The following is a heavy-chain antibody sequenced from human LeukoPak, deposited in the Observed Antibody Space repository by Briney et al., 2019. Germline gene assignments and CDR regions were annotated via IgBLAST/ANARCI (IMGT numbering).Heavy chain of an antibody. J-gene: IGHJ4*02. CDR3: AKYRMATTPYFDY. D-gene: IGHD2-15*01. Sequence: GGSLRLSCAASGFTFSDYYMSWIRQAPGKGLEWVSYISTTSSYTDYADSVKGRFTISRDNSKNTLYLQMNSLRAEDTAVYYCAKYRMATTPYFDYWGQGTLVTVSS. CDR2: ISTTSSYT. V-gene: IGHV3-11*03. CDR1: GFTFSDYY.